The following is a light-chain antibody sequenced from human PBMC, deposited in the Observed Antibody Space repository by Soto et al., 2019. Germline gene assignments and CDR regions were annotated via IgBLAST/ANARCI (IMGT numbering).Light chain of an antibody. CDR1: NRDVGVYNY. J-gene: IGLJ3*02. Sequence: QSVLTQPASVSGALGQSITISCTGTNRDVGVYNYVSWYQQYPGTAPKVMIYEVTNRPSGVSNRFSGSKSGNTASLTISGLQAEDEADYYCSSYTTSNNWVFGGGTKLTVL. CDR2: EVT. V-gene: IGLV2-14*01. CDR3: SSYTTSNNWV.